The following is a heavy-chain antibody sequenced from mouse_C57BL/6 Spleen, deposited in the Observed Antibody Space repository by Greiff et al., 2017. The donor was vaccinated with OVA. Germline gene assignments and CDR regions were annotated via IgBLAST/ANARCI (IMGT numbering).Heavy chain of an antibody. CDR1: GYTFTDYE. V-gene: IGHV1-15*01. D-gene: IGHD1-1*01. CDR3: TRGGITTVVARDFDY. Sequence: QVQLQQSGAELVRPGASVTLSCTASGYTFTDYEMHWVKQTPVHGLEWIGAIDTETGGTAYNQKFKGKAILTADKSTSTAYMEFRSLTSEDSAVYACTRGGITTVVARDFDYWGQGTTLTVSS. CDR2: IDTETGGT. J-gene: IGHJ2*01.